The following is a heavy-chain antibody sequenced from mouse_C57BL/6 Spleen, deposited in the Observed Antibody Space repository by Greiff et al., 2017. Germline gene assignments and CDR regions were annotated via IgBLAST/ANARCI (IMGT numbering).Heavy chain of an antibody. J-gene: IGHJ2*01. CDR1: GYAFSSYW. D-gene: IGHD4-1*01. CDR2: IYPGDGDT. Sequence: QVHVKQSGAELVKPGASVKISCKASGYAFSSYWMNWVKQRPGKGLEWIGQIYPGDGDTNYNGKFKGKATLTADKSSSTAYMQLSSLTSEDSAVYCCARETGTSYFDYWGQGTTLTVSS. CDR3: ARETGTSYFDY. V-gene: IGHV1-80*01.